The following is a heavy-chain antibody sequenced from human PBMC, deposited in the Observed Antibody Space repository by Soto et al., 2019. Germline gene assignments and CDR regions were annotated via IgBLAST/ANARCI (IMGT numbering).Heavy chain of an antibody. D-gene: IGHD3-22*01. CDR2: IVVGSGNT. J-gene: IGHJ3*02. CDR1: GFTFTSSA. CDR3: AATYYYDSSGYQALNDAFDI. Sequence: QMHLVQSGPEVKKPGTSVKVSCKASGFTFTSSAVQWVRQPRGQRLEWIGWIVVGSGNTNYAQKFQERVTITRDMYTSTAYMELSSLRSEDTAVYYCAATYYYDSSGYQALNDAFDIWGQGTMVTVSS. V-gene: IGHV1-58*01.